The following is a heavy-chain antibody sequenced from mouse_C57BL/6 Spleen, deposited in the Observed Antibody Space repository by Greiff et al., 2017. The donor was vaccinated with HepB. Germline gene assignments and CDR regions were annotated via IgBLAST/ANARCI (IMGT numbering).Heavy chain of an antibody. J-gene: IGHJ3*01. CDR2: IDPSDSET. D-gene: IGHD2-4*01. CDR1: GYTFTSYW. CDR3: ASNYDYPFAY. Sequence: QVQLKQPGAELVRPGSSVKLSCKASGYTFTSYWMHWVKQRPIQGLEWIGNIDPSDSETHYNQKFKDKATLTVDKSSSTAYMQLSSLTSEDSAVYYCASNYDYPFAYWGQGTLVTVSA. V-gene: IGHV1-52*01.